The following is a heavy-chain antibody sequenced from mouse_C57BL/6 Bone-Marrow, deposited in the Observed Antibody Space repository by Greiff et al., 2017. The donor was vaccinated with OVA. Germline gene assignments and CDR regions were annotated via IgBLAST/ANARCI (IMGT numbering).Heavy chain of an antibody. CDR3: ARGGEGVFDY. CDR2: FHPYNDDT. Sequence: VKVVESGAELVKPGASVKMSCKASGYTFTTYPIEWMKQNHGQSLEWIGNFHPYNDDTKYNEKFKGKATLTVEKSSSTVYLELSRLTSDDSAVYYGARGGEGVFDYWGQGTMLTVSS. CDR1: GYTFTTYP. J-gene: IGHJ2*01. D-gene: IGHD2-13*01. V-gene: IGHV1-47*01.